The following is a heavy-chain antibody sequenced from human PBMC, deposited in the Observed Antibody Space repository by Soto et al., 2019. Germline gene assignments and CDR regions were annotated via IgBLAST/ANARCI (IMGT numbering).Heavy chain of an antibody. D-gene: IGHD5-18*01. CDR2: INHSGST. Sequence: SETLSLTCAVYGGSFSGYYWSWIRQPPGKGLEWIGEINHSGSTNYNPSLKSRVTISVDTSKNQFSLKLSSVTAADTAVYYCARCSDTAMVTPCSGFDYWGQGTLVTVSS. V-gene: IGHV4-34*01. CDR3: ARCSDTAMVTPCSGFDY. J-gene: IGHJ4*02. CDR1: GGSFSGYY.